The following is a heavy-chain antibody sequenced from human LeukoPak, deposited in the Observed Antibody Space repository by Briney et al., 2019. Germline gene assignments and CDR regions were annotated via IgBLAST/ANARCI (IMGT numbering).Heavy chain of an antibody. V-gene: IGHV1-2*02. D-gene: IGHD3-10*01. Sequence: ASVKVSCKASGYTLTGSGWYLYWLRQAPGQGLECVGWIHPNNGATLYAQKFQGRVAMITDTSISTAYMELSRLRPDDTAMYYCARDGPAQMVDFDYWGQGTLVTVSS. J-gene: IGHJ4*02. CDR1: GYTLTGSGWY. CDR3: ARDGPAQMVDFDY. CDR2: IHPNNGAT.